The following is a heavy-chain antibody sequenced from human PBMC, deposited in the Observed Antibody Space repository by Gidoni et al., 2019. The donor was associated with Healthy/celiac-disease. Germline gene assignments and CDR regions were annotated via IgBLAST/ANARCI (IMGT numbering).Heavy chain of an antibody. J-gene: IGHJ4*02. CDR2: IYSGGST. CDR3: ARGFHGYDSSGYYRGPSDY. D-gene: IGHD3-22*01. Sequence: EVQLVESGGGLIQPGGSLILSCAASGFTVSSNYMSWVRQAPGKGLEWVSVIYSGGSTYYADSVKGRFTISRDNSKKTLYLQMNSMRAEDTAVYYCARGFHGYDSSGYYRGPSDYWGQGTLVTVSS. V-gene: IGHV3-53*01. CDR1: GFTVSSNY.